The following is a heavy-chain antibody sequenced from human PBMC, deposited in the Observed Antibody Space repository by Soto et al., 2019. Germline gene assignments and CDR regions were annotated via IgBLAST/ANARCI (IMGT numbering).Heavy chain of an antibody. J-gene: IGHJ4*02. D-gene: IGHD3-3*01. Sequence: LSLTCTVSGGSFKSGSYSWSWIRQPPGKGLEWIGYVYHTGRTSYNPSLKSRASISMDTSKNQFSLNLDSVTAADTAVYFCARDFAYFDSWGQGTLVTVSS. CDR2: VYHTGRT. CDR1: GGSFKSGSYS. CDR3: ARDFAYFDS. V-gene: IGHV4-61*01.